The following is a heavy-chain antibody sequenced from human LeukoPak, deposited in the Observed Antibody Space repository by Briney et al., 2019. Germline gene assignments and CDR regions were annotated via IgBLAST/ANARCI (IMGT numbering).Heavy chain of an antibody. CDR2: INSDGSRT. CDR3: TDLSTGDAFDI. J-gene: IGHJ3*02. Sequence: GGALRLSCAASGFTFTKYWRHWVRQAPGKGPVWVARINSDGSRTNYADSVKGRFTISRDNAKNTLYLQMNSLRAEDTAVYYCTDLSTGDAFDIWGQGTMVTVSS. V-gene: IGHV3-74*01. CDR1: GFTFTKYW. D-gene: IGHD1-14*01.